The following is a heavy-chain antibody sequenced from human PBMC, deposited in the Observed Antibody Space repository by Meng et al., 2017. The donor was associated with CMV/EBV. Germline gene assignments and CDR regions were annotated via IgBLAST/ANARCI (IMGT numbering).Heavy chain of an antibody. CDR1: GGSISSSSYY. CDR2: IYYSGST. Sequence: LQLQESGPRLVKPSETLSLSCTVSGGSISSSSYYWGWIRQPPGKGLEWIGSIYYSGSTYYNPSLKSRVTISVDTSKNQFSLKLSSVTAADTAVYYCARGGIAAAGLHWGQGTLVTVSS. V-gene: IGHV4-39*07. CDR3: ARGGIAAAGLH. J-gene: IGHJ4*02. D-gene: IGHD6-13*01.